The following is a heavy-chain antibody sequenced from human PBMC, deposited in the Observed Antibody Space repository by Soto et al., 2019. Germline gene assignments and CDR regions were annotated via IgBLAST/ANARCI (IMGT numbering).Heavy chain of an antibody. CDR1: GFTFSSYA. CDR2: ISGSGGST. J-gene: IGHJ6*03. V-gene: IGHV3-23*01. CDR3: AKQIAVAEYYYYYYMDV. Sequence: PGGSLRLSCAASGFTFSSYAMSWVRQAPGKGLEWVSAISGSGGSTYYADSVKGRFTISRDNSKNTLYLQMNSLRAEDTAVYYCAKQIAVAEYYYYYYMDVWGKGTTVTVSS. D-gene: IGHD6-19*01.